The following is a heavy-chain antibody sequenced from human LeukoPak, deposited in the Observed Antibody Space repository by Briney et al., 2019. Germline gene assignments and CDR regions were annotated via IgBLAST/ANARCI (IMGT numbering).Heavy chain of an antibody. CDR1: GFTFSNEW. CDR2: IKHDGSEK. D-gene: IGHD6-13*01. Sequence: GGSLRLSCTASGFTFSNEWMSWVRQAPGKGLEWVAIIKHDGSEKYYVESVKGRFTISRDNAKNSLYLQMNSLRAEDTAMYYCARDDSSSWYKVCGQGTLVTVSS. J-gene: IGHJ4*02. CDR3: ARDDSSSWYKV. V-gene: IGHV3-7*01.